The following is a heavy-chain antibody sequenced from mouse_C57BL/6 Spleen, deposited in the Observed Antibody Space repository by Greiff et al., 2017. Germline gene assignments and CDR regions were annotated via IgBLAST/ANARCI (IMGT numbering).Heavy chain of an antibody. V-gene: IGHV1-64*01. CDR2: IHPNSGST. D-gene: IGHD2-2*01. CDR3: ARCRVTTVYYYAMDY. CDR1: GYTFTSYW. Sequence: VQLQQSGAELVKPGASVKLSCKASGYTFTSYWMHWVKQRPGQGLEWIGMIHPNSGSTNYNEKFKSKATLTVDKSSSTAYMQLSSLTSEDSAVYYCARCRVTTVYYYAMDYWGQGTSVTVSS. J-gene: IGHJ4*01.